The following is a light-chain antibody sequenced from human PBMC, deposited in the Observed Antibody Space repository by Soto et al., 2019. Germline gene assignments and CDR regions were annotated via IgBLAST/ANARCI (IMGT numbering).Light chain of an antibody. CDR2: DVT. CDR3: CSYTSSSTAV. V-gene: IGLV2-14*01. CDR1: SSDVGGSNF. Sequence: QSALTQPASVSGSPGQSITISCTGTSSDVGGSNFVSWYLQHPDKAPKLMIYDVTNRPSGVSNRFSGSKSGNTASLTISGLQAEDEGNYYCCSYTSSSTAVFGTGTKLTVL. J-gene: IGLJ1*01.